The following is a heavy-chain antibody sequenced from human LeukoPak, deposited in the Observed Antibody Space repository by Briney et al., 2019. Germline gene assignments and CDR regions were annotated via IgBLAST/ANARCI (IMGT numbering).Heavy chain of an antibody. CDR1: GYKFTSYW. CDR3: ARNACYYDSSGSLPDAFDI. J-gene: IGHJ3*02. Sequence: GESLKISCTSSGYKFTSYWIAWVRQMPGKGLEWMGIIYPGDSDTRYSPSFQGQVTISADKSISTAYLQWSSLKASDTAMYYCARNACYYDSSGSLPDAFDIWGQGTMVTVSS. V-gene: IGHV5-51*01. D-gene: IGHD3-22*01. CDR2: IYPGDSDT.